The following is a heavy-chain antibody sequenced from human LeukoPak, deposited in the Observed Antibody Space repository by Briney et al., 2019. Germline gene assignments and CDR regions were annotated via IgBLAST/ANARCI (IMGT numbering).Heavy chain of an antibody. CDR2: ISAYNDNT. D-gene: IGHD5/OR15-5a*01. CDR1: GYTFTSYG. J-gene: IGHJ6*02. V-gene: IGHV1-18*01. CDR3: ARDWVSLRGYYYGTDV. Sequence: ASVKVSCKASGYTFTSYGISWVRQAPGQGLERMGWISAYNDNTNYTQKLQGRVTMTTDTSTSTAYMELRSLRSDDTAVYYCARDWVSLRGYYYGTDVWGQGTTVTVSS.